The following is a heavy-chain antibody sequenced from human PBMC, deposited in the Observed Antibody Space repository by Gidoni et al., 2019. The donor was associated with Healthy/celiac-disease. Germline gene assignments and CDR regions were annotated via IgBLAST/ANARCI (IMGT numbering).Heavy chain of an antibody. CDR3: ASKRIAVAGTLGFDY. D-gene: IGHD6-19*01. J-gene: IGHJ4*02. Sequence: EVQLVESGGGLIQTGGSLRLSCAASGFTVSSNYMSWVRQAPGKGLEWVSVIYSGGSTYYADSVKGRFTISRDNSKNTLYLQMNSLRAEDTAVYYCASKRIAVAGTLGFDYWGQGTLVTVSS. CDR1: GFTVSSNY. V-gene: IGHV3-53*01. CDR2: IYSGGST.